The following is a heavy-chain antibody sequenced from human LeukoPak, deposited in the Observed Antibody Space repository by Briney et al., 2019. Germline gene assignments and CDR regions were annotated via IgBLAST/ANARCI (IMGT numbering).Heavy chain of an antibody. CDR2: IYYRGST. J-gene: IGHJ4*02. D-gene: IGHD3-16*01. CDR1: GDSISSSSYY. V-gene: IGHV4-39*07. CDR3: ARGGVLKSVDY. Sequence: SETLSLTCTVSGDSISSSSYYWGWIRQPPGKGLEWIGSIYYRGSTYYNPSLKSRVTMSVDTSKNQFSLRLSSVTAADTAVYYCARGGVLKSVDYWGQGTLVAVSS.